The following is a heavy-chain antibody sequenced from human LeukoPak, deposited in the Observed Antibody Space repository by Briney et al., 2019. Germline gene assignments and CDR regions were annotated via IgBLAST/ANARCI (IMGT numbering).Heavy chain of an antibody. V-gene: IGHV4-39*01. Sequence: SETLSLTCTVSGGSISSSNYYWGWIRQPPGKGLEWIGTIYYSGSTYYNPSLKSRVTISVDTSNNQFSLKLGSVTAADTAVYYCARQFGLGLWHFDLWGRGTLVTVSS. D-gene: IGHD3-10*01. J-gene: IGHJ2*01. CDR1: GGSISSSNYY. CDR2: IYYSGST. CDR3: ARQFGLGLWHFDL.